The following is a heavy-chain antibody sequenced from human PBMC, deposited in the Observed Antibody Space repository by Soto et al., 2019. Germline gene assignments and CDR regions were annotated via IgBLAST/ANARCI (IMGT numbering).Heavy chain of an antibody. J-gene: IGHJ4*02. V-gene: IGHV1-3*05. D-gene: IGHD6-6*01. CDR2: INAGNGNT. Sequence: QVQLVQSGAEEKKPGASVKFSCKASGYTFTSYAMHWVRQAPGQRLEWMGWINAGNGNTKYSQKFQGRDTITRDTSASTAYMELRSLRSVDTAVYCCARAARPWRYFDSWGQGTLVTVSS. CDR3: ARAARPWRYFDS. CDR1: GYTFTSYA.